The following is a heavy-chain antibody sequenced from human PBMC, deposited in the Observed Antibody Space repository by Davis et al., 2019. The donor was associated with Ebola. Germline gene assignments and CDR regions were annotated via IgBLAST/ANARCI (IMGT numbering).Heavy chain of an antibody. D-gene: IGHD2-21*02. Sequence: GGSLRLSCVASGFTFSAYWMYWVRQAPGKGLQWVSYISSSSGAIYYADSVKGRFTISRDNAKNSLYLQMKSLRDEDTAVYYCARGLSSAFDLWGQGTMVTVSS. CDR1: GFTFSAYW. V-gene: IGHV3-48*02. J-gene: IGHJ3*01. CDR2: ISSSSGAI. CDR3: ARGLSSAFDL.